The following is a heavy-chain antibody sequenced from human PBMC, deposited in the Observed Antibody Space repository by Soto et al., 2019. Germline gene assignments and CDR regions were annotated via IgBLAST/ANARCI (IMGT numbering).Heavy chain of an antibody. CDR2: VSPNGQGI. J-gene: IGHJ4*02. CDR1: GFTLGRYG. CDR3: AKDRDYPRDYFHY. Sequence: VGSLRLSCAASGFTLGRYGMSWVRQAPGKGLEWVSAVSPNGQGIYYADSVRGRFTISRDFSKNTVFLHMDSLRAEDTAVYYCAKDRDYPRDYFHYWGQGTLVTVS. V-gene: IGHV3-23*01. D-gene: IGHD3-10*01.